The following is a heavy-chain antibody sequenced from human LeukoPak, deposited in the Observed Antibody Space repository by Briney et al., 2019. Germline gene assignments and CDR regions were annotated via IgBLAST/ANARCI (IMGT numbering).Heavy chain of an antibody. J-gene: IGHJ6*02. D-gene: IGHD1-7*01. Sequence: ASVKVSCKASGYTFTSYGISWVRQAPGQGLEWMGWINAYNGNTNYAQKLQGRVTMTTDTSTSTAYMELRSLRSDDTAVYYCARDSIGNWNYAPDLYYYGMDVWGQGTTVTVSS. CDR2: INAYNGNT. CDR3: ARDSIGNWNYAPDLYYYGMDV. CDR1: GYTFTSYG. V-gene: IGHV1-18*01.